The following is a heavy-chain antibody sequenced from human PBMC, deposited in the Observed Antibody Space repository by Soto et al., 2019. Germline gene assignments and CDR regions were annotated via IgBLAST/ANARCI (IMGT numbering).Heavy chain of an antibody. J-gene: IGHJ6*02. CDR1: GFTFSSYA. CDR3: ARDGPIHCSSTSCYTPGYYYGMDV. V-gene: IGHV3-30-3*01. Sequence: GGSLRLSCAASGFTFSSYAMHWVRQAPGKGLEWVAVISYDGSNKYYADSVKGRFTISRDNSKNTLYLQMNSLRAEDTAVYYCARDGPIHCSSTSCYTPGYYYGMDVWGQGTTVTVSS. CDR2: ISYDGSNK. D-gene: IGHD2-2*02.